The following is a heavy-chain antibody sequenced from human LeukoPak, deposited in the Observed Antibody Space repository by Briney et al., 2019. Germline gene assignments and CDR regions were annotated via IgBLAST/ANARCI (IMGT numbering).Heavy chain of an antibody. J-gene: IGHJ4*02. D-gene: IGHD1-1*01. CDR1: GGSISSSSYY. V-gene: IGHV4-39*01. CDR3: ARLQHGSDY. CDR2: IYYSGST. Sequence: SETLSLTCNVSGGSISSSSYYWGWIRQPPGKGLEWIGSIYYSGSTYYNPSLKSRVTISVDTSKNQFSLKLSSVTAADTAVYYCARLQHGSDYWGQGTLVTVSS.